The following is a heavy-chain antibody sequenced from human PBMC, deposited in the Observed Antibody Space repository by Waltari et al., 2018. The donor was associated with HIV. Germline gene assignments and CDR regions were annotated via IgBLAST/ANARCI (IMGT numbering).Heavy chain of an antibody. CDR1: GTSLGSGSYY. V-gene: IGHV4-61*01. CDR3: ARSLMRFGDGAL. CDR2: IYYTGNT. J-gene: IGHJ4*02. Sequence: QVQLQESGPGLVKPSETLSLTCTVSGTSLGSGSYYWRWIRPSPGKRLEWLGWIYYTGNTNYNPSLESRLTLSVDTSKNQFSLRLNSVTAADTAVYYCARSLMRFGDGALWGQGTLVTVSS. D-gene: IGHD3-10*01.